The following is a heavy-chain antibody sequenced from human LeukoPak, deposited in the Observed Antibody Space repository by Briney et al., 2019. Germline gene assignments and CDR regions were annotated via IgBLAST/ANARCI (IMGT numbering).Heavy chain of an antibody. CDR2: TYYKYKWYS. CDR3: ARYTSSWFLDY. D-gene: IGHD6-13*01. V-gene: IGHV6-1*01. J-gene: IGHJ4*02. CDR1: GDSVSSNSAA. Sequence: SQTLSLTRVISGDSVSSNSAAWNWSRQSPSRGLEWLGRTYYKYKWYSDYAVSVRSRISNNPDTSKNQFSLQLNSVTPEDTAVYYCARYTSSWFLDYWGQGTLVIVSS.